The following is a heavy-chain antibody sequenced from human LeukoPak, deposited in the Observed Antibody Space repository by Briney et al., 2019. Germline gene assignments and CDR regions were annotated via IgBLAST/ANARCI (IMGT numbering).Heavy chain of an antibody. D-gene: IGHD5-24*01. CDR1: GGTFSSYA. V-gene: IGHV1-8*02. Sequence: GSSVKVSCKASGGTFSSYAINWVRRATGQGLEWMGWMNPNSGNTGYAQKFQGRVTMTRNTSISTAYMELGSLRSEDTAVYYCARGTRRKRWLQPGIRAFDIWGQGTMVTVSS. CDR2: MNPNSGNT. CDR3: ARGTRRKRWLQPGIRAFDI. J-gene: IGHJ3*02.